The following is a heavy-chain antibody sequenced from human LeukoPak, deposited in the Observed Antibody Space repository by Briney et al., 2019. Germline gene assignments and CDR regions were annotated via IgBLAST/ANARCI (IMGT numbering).Heavy chain of an antibody. J-gene: IGHJ4*02. CDR2: ISYDGSNK. Sequence: GGSLRLSCAASGFTFSGYAMHWVRQAPGKGLEWVAVISYDGSNKYYADSVKGRFTIPRDNSKNTLYLQMNSLRAEDTAVYYCARSLVVVAATVTTPLGYWGQGTLVTVSS. V-gene: IGHV3-30*04. D-gene: IGHD2-15*01. CDR1: GFTFSGYA. CDR3: ARSLVVVAATVTTPLGY.